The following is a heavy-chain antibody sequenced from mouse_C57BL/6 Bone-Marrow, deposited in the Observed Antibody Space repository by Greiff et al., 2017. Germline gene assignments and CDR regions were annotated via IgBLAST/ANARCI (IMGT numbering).Heavy chain of an antibody. CDR1: GFTFSSYA. D-gene: IGHD2-4*01. CDR3: TRDVIYYDPEDGMDY. J-gene: IGHJ4*01. Sequence: EVNLVESGEGLVKPGGSLKLSCAASGFTFSSYAMSWVRQTPEKRLEWVAYISSGGDYIYYADPVQGRFTISRDNARNTLYLHMSSLKTEDTTLYYCTRDVIYYDPEDGMDYWGQGTSVTVSS. CDR2: ISSGGDYI. V-gene: IGHV5-9-1*02.